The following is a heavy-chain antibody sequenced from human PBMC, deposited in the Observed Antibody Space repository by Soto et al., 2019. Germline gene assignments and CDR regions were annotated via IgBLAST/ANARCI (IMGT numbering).Heavy chain of an antibody. J-gene: IGHJ4*02. CDR1: GFTFSDHY. Sequence: EVQLVESGGGLVQPGGSLRLSCAASGFTFSDHYMDWVRQAPGKGLEWVGRSKNKADSYTTEYAASVKGRFSISRDGSKNSLFLQMNSLKTEDTAVYDCTVWGSGNDFGAAWGQGILGTVSS. CDR2: SKNKADSYTT. V-gene: IGHV3-72*01. CDR3: TVWGSGNDFGAA. D-gene: IGHD3-10*01.